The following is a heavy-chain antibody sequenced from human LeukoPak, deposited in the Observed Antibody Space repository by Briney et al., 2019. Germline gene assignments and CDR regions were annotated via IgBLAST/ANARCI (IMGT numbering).Heavy chain of an antibody. J-gene: IGHJ6*02. CDR2: IYYRGST. CDR3: ASGYYYYGMDV. CDR1: GGSISSYY. Sequence: SETLSLTCTVSGGSISSYYWSWIRQPPGKGLEWIGYIYYRGSTNYNPSLKSRVTISVDTSKNQFSLKLSSVTAADTAVYYCASGYYYYGMDVWGQGTTVTVSS. V-gene: IGHV4-59*01.